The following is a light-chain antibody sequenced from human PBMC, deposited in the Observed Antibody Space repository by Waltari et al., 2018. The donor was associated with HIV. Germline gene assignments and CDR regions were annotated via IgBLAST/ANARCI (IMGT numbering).Light chain of an antibody. Sequence: QSVLTQPPSLSGSPGQRIIISCSGGSSNVGGNSVHWYQHLPGTAPKLLIYDNNQRPSGVPDRFSGSRSGTTASLAISGLQSEDEADYYCAAPDDHLSGLLFGTGTKVTVL. CDR3: AAPDDHLSGLL. V-gene: IGLV1-44*01. CDR2: DNN. CDR1: SSNVGGNS. J-gene: IGLJ1*01.